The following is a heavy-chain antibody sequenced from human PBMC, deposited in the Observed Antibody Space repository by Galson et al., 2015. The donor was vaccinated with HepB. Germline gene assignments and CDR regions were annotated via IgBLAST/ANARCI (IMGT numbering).Heavy chain of an antibody. V-gene: IGHV3-74*01. CDR3: VRDENIAAAGKLFDY. CDR1: GFLFNNYW. CDR2: IDQGGSGT. Sequence: LRLSCAASGFLFNNYWMHWVRQTPGKGLMWVSHIDQGGSGTAYADSVKGRFTISRDNAKNTLYLQMDNLRAEDTAVYHCVRDENIAAAGKLFDYWGQGTLVSVSS. D-gene: IGHD6-13*01. J-gene: IGHJ4*02.